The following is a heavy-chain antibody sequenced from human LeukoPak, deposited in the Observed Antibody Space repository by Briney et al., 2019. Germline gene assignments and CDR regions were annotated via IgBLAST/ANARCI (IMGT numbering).Heavy chain of an antibody. D-gene: IGHD2-2*02. J-gene: IGHJ4*02. Sequence: PGGSLRLSCAVSGXTFRGHYLSWIRQAPGKGLEWVSYISTSSTYTSYADSVKGRFTISRDNAKNSLYLQMNSLRAEDTAVYYCARHYCSSTSCDKYFDYWGQGTLVTVS. CDR1: GXTFRGHY. CDR2: ISTSSTYT. CDR3: ARHYCSSTSCDKYFDY. V-gene: IGHV3-11*03.